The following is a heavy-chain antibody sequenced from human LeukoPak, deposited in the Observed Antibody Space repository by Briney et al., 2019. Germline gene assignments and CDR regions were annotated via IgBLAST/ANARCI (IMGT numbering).Heavy chain of an antibody. Sequence: GGSLRLSCAASGFTFSSYRMIWVRQTPGKGLEWVSSISSSSSTINYADSMKGRFTISRDNSKNTLYLQMNSLRAEDTAVYYCAKVPRYNWNDVSFDYWGQGTLVTVSS. CDR1: GFTFSSYR. CDR2: ISSSSSTI. V-gene: IGHV3-48*01. J-gene: IGHJ4*02. D-gene: IGHD1-1*01. CDR3: AKVPRYNWNDVSFDY.